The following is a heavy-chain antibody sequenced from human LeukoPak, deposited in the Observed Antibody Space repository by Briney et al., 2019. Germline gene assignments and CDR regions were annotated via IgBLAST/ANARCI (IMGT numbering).Heavy chain of an antibody. CDR1: GYTFTSYG. CDR3: ASHPYLQYSYGYFGRYGMDV. CDR2: ISAYNGNT. Sequence: ASVTVSCKASGYTFTSYGISWVRQAPGQGLEWMGWISAYNGNTNYAQKLQGRVTMTTDTSTSTAYMELRSLRSDDTAVYYCASHPYLQYSYGYFGRYGMDVWGQGTTVTVSS. D-gene: IGHD5-18*01. J-gene: IGHJ6*02. V-gene: IGHV1-18*01.